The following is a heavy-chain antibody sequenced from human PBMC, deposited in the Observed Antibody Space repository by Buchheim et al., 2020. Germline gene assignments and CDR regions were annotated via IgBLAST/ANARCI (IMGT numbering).Heavy chain of an antibody. D-gene: IGHD3-22*01. V-gene: IGHV4-30-4*07. J-gene: IGHJ4*02. Sequence: QVQLQESGPGLVKPSQTLSLTCAVSGGSISSGGYSWSWIRQPPGKVLEWIGYIYYSGSTYYNPSLNSLVTLSVDTSKNQFSLKLSAVTAADTAVYYCARGREYYYDSSGYPFFDYWGQGTL. CDR2: IYYSGST. CDR3: ARGREYYYDSSGYPFFDY. CDR1: GGSISSGGYS.